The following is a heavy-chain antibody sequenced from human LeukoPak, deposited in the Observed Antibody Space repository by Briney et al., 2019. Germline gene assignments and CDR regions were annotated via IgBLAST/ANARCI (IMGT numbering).Heavy chain of an antibody. CDR3: AKHGTYYDFWSGQYYFDY. V-gene: IGHV3-23*01. J-gene: IGHJ4*02. D-gene: IGHD3-3*01. Sequence: GGSLRLSCAASGFTFSSHAMSWVRQAPGKGLEWASGISGSGDSTNYADSVKGRFTISRDNSRNTLYLQMNSLRAEDTAVYYCAKHGTYYDFWSGQYYFDYWGQGTLVTVSS. CDR2: ISGSGDST. CDR1: GFTFSSHA.